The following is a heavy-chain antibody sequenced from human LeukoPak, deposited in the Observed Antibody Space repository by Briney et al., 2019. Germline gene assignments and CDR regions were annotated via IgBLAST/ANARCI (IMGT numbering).Heavy chain of an antibody. Sequence: SVKVSCKASGGTFSRYAISWVRQAPGQGLEWMGGIIPIFGTANYAQKFQGRVTITADESTNTAYMELSSLRSEDTAVYYCARGPPPYTEGDLFYYYGLDVWGQGTTVTVSS. CDR2: IIPIFGTA. V-gene: IGHV1-69*13. J-gene: IGHJ6*02. CDR1: GGTFSRYA. CDR3: ARGPPPYTEGDLFYYYGLDV. D-gene: IGHD3-16*01.